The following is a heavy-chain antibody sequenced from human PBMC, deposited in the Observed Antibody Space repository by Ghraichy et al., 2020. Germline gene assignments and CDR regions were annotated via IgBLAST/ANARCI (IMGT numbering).Heavy chain of an antibody. D-gene: IGHD3-9*01. CDR2: INSDGSST. V-gene: IGHV3-74*01. CDR3: ARDSGGLRYFDWLFDY. CDR1: GFTFSSYW. Sequence: GGSLRLSCAASGFTFSSYWMHWVRQAPGKGLVWVSRINSDGSSTSYADSVKGRFTISRDNAKNTLYLQMNSLRAEDTAVYYCARDSGGLRYFDWLFDYWGQGTLVTVSS. J-gene: IGHJ4*02.